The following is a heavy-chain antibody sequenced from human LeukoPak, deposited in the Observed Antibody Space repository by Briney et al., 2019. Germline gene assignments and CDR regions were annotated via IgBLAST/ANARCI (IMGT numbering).Heavy chain of an antibody. Sequence: GGSLRLSRAASGFTFSSYAMHWVRQAPRKGLEWVSYISTSGSSIFYADSVKGRFTISRDNAKSSLYLQMNSLRADDTAVYYCARDLYSGYNSYYYYYGMDVWGQGTTVTVSS. J-gene: IGHJ6*02. D-gene: IGHD5-12*01. CDR3: ARDLYSGYNSYYYYYGMDV. CDR1: GFTFSSYA. CDR2: ISTSGSSI. V-gene: IGHV3-48*04.